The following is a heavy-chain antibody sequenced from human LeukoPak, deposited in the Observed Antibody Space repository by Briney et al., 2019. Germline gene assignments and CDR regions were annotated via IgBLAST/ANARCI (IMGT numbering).Heavy chain of an antibody. Sequence: SETLSLTCTVSGCSISSSSYYWGWLRQPPGKGLVWVSYIYYSGRTYYNPSLKCRVTISVATSKNQFPLKLSSVTAADTAVYYCARLIAVAMAAFDIWGQGTMVTVSS. D-gene: IGHD6-19*01. J-gene: IGHJ3*02. CDR2: IYYSGRT. CDR3: ARLIAVAMAAFDI. V-gene: IGHV4-39*01. CDR1: GCSISSSSYY.